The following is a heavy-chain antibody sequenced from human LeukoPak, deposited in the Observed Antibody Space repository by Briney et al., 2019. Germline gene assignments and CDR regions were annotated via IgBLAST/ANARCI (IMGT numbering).Heavy chain of an antibody. CDR3: AKDFSVYHYDSRVLDY. V-gene: IGHV3-48*03. CDR1: GFTSSSYE. CDR2: ISSSGSTI. J-gene: IGHJ4*02. Sequence: GGSLRVSSAAPGFTSSSYEMNSVRQAPGKGLEWVSYISSSGSTIYYADSVKGRFTISRDNAKNSLYLQMNRLRAEDTAVYYCAKDFSVYHYDSRVLDYWGQGTLVTVSS. D-gene: IGHD3-22*01.